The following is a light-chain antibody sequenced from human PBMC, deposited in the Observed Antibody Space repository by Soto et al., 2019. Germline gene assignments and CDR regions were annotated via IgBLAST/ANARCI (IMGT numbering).Light chain of an antibody. CDR3: QQRYSTPIT. CDR2: AAS. V-gene: IGKV1-39*01. CDR1: QGISSY. J-gene: IGKJ5*01. Sequence: DIQMTQSPSSLSASAGERATITCRASQGISSYLSWYQQKPGKAPKFLIYAASSLQRGVPSRFSGSGSGTDFTLTISSLQPEDFATYYCQQRYSTPITFGQGTRLEIK.